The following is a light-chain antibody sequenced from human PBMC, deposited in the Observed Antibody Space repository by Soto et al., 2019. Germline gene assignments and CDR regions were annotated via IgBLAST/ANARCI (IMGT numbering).Light chain of an antibody. CDR2: MGS. J-gene: IGKJ1*01. V-gene: IGKV2-28*01. CDR1: QSLLHSNGCNY. Sequence: DIVMTQSPLSLPVTPGEPASISCRSSQSLLHSNGCNYVDWYLQKPGQSPQLLIYMGSNRASGVPDRFSGSGSGTDFTLKISRVEAEDVGFYYCMQALQTPRTFGQGTKVEIK. CDR3: MQALQTPRT.